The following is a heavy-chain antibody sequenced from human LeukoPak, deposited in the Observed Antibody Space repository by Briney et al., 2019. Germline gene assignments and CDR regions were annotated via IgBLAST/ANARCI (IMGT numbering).Heavy chain of an antibody. CDR1: GFTFSSYG. CDR3: VGLWFGELFYFDY. D-gene: IGHD3-10*01. V-gene: IGHV3-30*03. CDR2: ISYDGSNK. J-gene: IGHJ4*02. Sequence: GRSLRLSCAASGFTFSSYGMHWVRQAPGKGLEWVAVISYDGSNKYYADSVKGRFTISRDNSKNTLYLQMNSLRAEDTAVYYCVGLWFGELFYFDYWGREPWSPSPQ.